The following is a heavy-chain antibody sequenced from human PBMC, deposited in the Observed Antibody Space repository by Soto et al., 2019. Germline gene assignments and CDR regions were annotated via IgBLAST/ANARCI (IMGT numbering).Heavy chain of an antibody. D-gene: IGHD2-2*01. CDR1: GFTFSSYS. V-gene: IGHV3-48*02. J-gene: IGHJ6*02. CDR2: ISSSSSTI. Sequence: PGGSLRLSCADSGFTFSSYSMNWVRQAPGKGLEWVSYISSSSSTIYYADSVKGRFTISRDNAKNSLYLQMNSLRDEDTAVYYCARDGAVVPAAIYYYYYGMDVWGQGTTVTVSS. CDR3: ARDGAVVPAAIYYYYYGMDV.